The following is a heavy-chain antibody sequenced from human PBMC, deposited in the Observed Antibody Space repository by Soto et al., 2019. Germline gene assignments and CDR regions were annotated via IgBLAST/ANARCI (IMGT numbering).Heavy chain of an antibody. CDR1: GFTVSSSY. CDR3: ARDMVDPTVVPGDTLGAFDI. CDR2: IYSDGTT. V-gene: IGHV3-53*04. D-gene: IGHD2-2*01. J-gene: IGHJ3*02. Sequence: EVQLVESGGGLVQPGGSLRLSCTASGFTVSSSYMSWVRQAPGKGLEWVSLIYSDGTTYYAESVKGRFTISRHNSYNTLYLQMNSLRPDDTAMYYCARDMVDPTVVPGDTLGAFDIWGQGTMVTVSS.